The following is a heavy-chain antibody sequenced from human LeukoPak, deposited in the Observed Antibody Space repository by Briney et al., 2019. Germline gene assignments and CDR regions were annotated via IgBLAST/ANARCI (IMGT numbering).Heavy chain of an antibody. J-gene: IGHJ6*03. CDR3: ARPVSSYYYMDV. CDR2: INHSGST. Sequence: PSQTLSLTCAVSGGSISSGGYSWSWIRQPPGKGLEWIGEINHSGSTNYNPSLKSRVTISVDTSKNQFSLKLSSVTAADTAVYYCARPVSSYYYMDVWGKGTTVTVSS. D-gene: IGHD3-16*01. V-gene: IGHV4-30-2*01. CDR1: GGSISSGGYS.